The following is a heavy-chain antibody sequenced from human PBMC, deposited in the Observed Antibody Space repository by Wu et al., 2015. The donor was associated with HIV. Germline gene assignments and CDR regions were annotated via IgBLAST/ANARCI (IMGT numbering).Heavy chain of an antibody. CDR3: AREAWNSLGWLGFDI. Sequence: QVQLQESGPGLVKPSQTLSLTCSLSDSLTSGDYYWTWTRQSPGKGLEWIGYIFSNGNTKYSPSLQSRVTISLDTSNNRFSLKLTSVTAADTGMYYCAREAWNSLGWLGFDIWGQGTMVTVSS. D-gene: IGHD1-7*01. J-gene: IGHJ3*02. CDR2: IFSNGNT. CDR1: DSLTSGDYY. V-gene: IGHV4-30-4*08.